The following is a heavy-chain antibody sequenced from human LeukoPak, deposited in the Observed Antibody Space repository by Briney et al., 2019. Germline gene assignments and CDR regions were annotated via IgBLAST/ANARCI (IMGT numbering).Heavy chain of an antibody. J-gene: IGHJ4*02. Sequence: SETLSLTCTVSGGSISSGDYYWSWIRQPPGKGLEWIGYIYYSGSTYYNPSLKSRVTISVDTSKNQFSLTLSSVTAADTAVYYCARVRLGYCSGGSCYFKYYFDYWGQGTLVTVSS. CDR2: IYYSGST. D-gene: IGHD2-15*01. V-gene: IGHV4-30-4*08. CDR3: ARVRLGYCSGGSCYFKYYFDY. CDR1: GGSISSGDYY.